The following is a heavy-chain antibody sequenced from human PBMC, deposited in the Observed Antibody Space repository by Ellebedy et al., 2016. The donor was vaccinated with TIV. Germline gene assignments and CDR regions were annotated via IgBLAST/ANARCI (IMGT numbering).Heavy chain of an antibody. D-gene: IGHD5-18*01. CDR3: ARDGAYNYGTYWYFDL. CDR2: ISTGSRNI. CDR1: GFTLSNSN. Sequence: GESLKISCEASGFTLSNSNLNWVRQAPGKGLEWVSYISTGSRNIYYADSVKGRFTISRDNAKNSLYLHMNSLRDEDTAVYYCARDGAYNYGTYWYFDLWGRGTLVTVSS. V-gene: IGHV3-48*02. J-gene: IGHJ2*01.